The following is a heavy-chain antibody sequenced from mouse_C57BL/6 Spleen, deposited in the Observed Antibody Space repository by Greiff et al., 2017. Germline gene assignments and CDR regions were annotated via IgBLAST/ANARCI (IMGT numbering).Heavy chain of an antibody. CDR1: GFTFNTYA. J-gene: IGHJ4*01. V-gene: IGHV10-3*01. CDR2: IRSKSSNYAT. CDR3: VRGGITTVVATDAMDY. Sequence: EVQLVESGGGLVQPKGSLKLSCAASGFTFNTYAMHWVRQAPGKGLEWVARIRSKSSNYATSSAVSVKDRFTISSDDSQSMLYRQMNMLKTEDTAMYNCVRGGITTVVATDAMDYWGQGTSVTVSS. D-gene: IGHD1-1*01.